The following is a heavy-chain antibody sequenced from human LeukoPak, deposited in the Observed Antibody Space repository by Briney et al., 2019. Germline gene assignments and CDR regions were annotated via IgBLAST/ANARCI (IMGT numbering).Heavy chain of an antibody. CDR3: SRVRSNYGMDV. V-gene: IGHV1-2*02. CDR2: INPNSGKT. CDR1: GYTFTGHY. J-gene: IGHJ6*02. Sequence: ASVKVSCKASGYTFTGHYIHWVRQAPGQGLEWMGWINPNSGKTNYQQKFQGRVTMTRDTSISSAYMELSRLRSDDTADYYCSRVRSNYGMDVWGQGTTVIVSS.